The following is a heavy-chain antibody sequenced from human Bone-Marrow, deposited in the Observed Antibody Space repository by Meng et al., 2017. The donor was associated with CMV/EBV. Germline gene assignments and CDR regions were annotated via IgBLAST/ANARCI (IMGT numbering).Heavy chain of an antibody. CDR2: IYTSGST. CDR3: ARGHDFWSGYYRSRNWFDP. Sequence: QVQLQESGPGLVKPSQTLSLTCTGSGGSLSSGSYYWSWIRQPAGKGLEWIGRIYTSGSTNYNPSLKSRVTISVDTSKNQFSLKLSSVTAADTAVYYCARGHDFWSGYYRSRNWFDPWGQGTLVTVSS. J-gene: IGHJ5*02. D-gene: IGHD3-3*01. V-gene: IGHV4-61*02. CDR1: GGSLSSGSYY.